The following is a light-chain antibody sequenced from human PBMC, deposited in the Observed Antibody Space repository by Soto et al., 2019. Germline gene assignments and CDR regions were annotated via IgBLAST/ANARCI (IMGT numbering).Light chain of an antibody. Sequence: QSALTQPASVSGSPGQSITISCAGTIRDVGAYNLVSWYQQYPGRAPQLILYEVRNRPSGISFRFSGFKSGNTASLTISCLQSEDEADYYCSSFTSKSTLIFGGGTKLTVL. J-gene: IGLJ2*01. CDR3: SSFTSKSTLI. V-gene: IGLV2-14*01. CDR2: EVR. CDR1: IRDVGAYNL.